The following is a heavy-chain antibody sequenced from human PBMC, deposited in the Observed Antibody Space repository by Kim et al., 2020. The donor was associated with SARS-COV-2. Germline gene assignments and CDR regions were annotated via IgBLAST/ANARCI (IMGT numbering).Heavy chain of an antibody. Sequence: SGTTTYYADSGKGRFTIARDNARNSVYLQMNSLTVDDTAMYYCARDKSLKDWGQGTMVFVSS. CDR3: ARDKSLKD. J-gene: IGHJ4*02. CDR2: SGTTT. V-gene: IGHV3-11*01.